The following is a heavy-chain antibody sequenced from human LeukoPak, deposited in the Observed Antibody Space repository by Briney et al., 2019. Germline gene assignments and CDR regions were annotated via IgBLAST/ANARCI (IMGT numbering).Heavy chain of an antibody. J-gene: IGHJ4*02. Sequence: SETLSLTCTVSGGTISSYYWSWIRQPPGKGLEWIGNIYYSGSTNVHPSLKSRVTISVDTSKNQLSLDLSSVTTADTAVYYCARDLGGNPWYFDYWGQGILATVSS. D-gene: IGHD1-14*01. V-gene: IGHV4-59*01. CDR3: ARDLGGNPWYFDY. CDR1: GGTISSYY. CDR2: IYYSGST.